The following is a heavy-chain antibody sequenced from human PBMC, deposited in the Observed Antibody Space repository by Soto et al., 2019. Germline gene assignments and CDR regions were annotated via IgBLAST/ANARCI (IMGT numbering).Heavy chain of an antibody. D-gene: IGHD4-17*01. CDR1: GFTFTSSA. J-gene: IGHJ4*02. V-gene: IGHV1-58*02. CDR2: IVVGSGNT. CDR3: AALTPKDYGDYFDY. Sequence: SVKVSCKASGFTFTSSAMQWVRQARGQRLEWIGWIVVGSGNTNYAQKFQERVTITRDMSTSTAYMELSSLRSEDTAVYYCAALTPKDYGDYFDYWGQGTLVTVYS.